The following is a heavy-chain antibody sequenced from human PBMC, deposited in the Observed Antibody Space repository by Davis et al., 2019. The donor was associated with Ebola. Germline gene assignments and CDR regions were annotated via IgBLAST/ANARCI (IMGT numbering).Heavy chain of an antibody. CDR3: AREVMWGSANYYYGMDV. Sequence: ASVKVSCKASGYTFTSYDINWVRQATGQGLEWMGWMNPNSGNTGYAQKFQGRVTMTRNTSISTAYMELSSLRSEDTAVYYCAREVMWGSANYYYGMDVWGQGTTVTVSS. V-gene: IGHV1-8*01. CDR2: MNPNSGNT. D-gene: IGHD7-27*01. CDR1: GYTFTSYD. J-gene: IGHJ6*02.